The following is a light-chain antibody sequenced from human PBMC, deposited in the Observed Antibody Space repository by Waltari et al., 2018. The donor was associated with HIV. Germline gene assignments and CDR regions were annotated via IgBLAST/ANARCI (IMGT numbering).Light chain of an antibody. CDR3: QQYNSLPYT. V-gene: IGKV1-5*03. Sequence: DIQMTQPPSTLSASVGDRVTICCRASQSISSWLAWYQQKPGKAPKLLVYKTSTLESGVPSRFSGSGSGTEFTLTISSLQPDDFATYYCQQYNSLPYTFGQGTKLEI. CDR1: QSISSW. CDR2: KTS. J-gene: IGKJ2*01.